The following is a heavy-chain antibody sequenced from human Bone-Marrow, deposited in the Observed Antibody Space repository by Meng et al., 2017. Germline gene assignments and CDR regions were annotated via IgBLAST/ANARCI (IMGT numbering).Heavy chain of an antibody. CDR2: IYSGGST. Sequence: GESLKISCAASGFTVSSNYMSWVRQAPGKGLEWVSVIYSGGSTYYADSVKGRFTISRDNSKNTLYLQMNSLRAEDTAVYYCARELYYDSSGYYGGSWFDPWGQGTLVTVAS. D-gene: IGHD3-22*01. J-gene: IGHJ5*02. CDR3: ARELYYDSSGYYGGSWFDP. V-gene: IGHV3-66*02. CDR1: GFTVSSNY.